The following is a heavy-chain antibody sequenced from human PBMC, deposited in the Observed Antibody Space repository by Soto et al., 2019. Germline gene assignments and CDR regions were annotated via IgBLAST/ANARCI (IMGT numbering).Heavy chain of an antibody. D-gene: IGHD3-16*02. CDR2: ISGRGTST. CDR3: AKEGGIYRSRVYYDF. Sequence: GGSLRLSCVASGFTLSGYAMSWVRQAPGKGLEWVSSISGRGTSTYYADSVTGRFTISRDNSKNTLYLRMNSLRAEDTAVYFCAKEGGIYRSRVYYDFWGRGTLVTVSS. CDR1: GFTLSGYA. V-gene: IGHV3-23*01. J-gene: IGHJ4*02.